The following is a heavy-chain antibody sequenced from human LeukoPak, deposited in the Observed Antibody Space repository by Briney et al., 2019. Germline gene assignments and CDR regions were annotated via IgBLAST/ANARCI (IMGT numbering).Heavy chain of an antibody. CDR3: ARKTNTAMANYYYGMDV. V-gene: IGHV1-69*13. CDR1: GGTFSSYA. Sequence: SVKVSCKASGGTFSSYAINWVRQAPGQGLEWMGGIIPLFGTANYAQKFQGRVTISAVESMSTAYMQLSSLRSVDTAVYYCARKTNTAMANYYYGMDVWGQGTTVTVSS. J-gene: IGHJ6*02. D-gene: IGHD5-18*01. CDR2: IIPLFGTA.